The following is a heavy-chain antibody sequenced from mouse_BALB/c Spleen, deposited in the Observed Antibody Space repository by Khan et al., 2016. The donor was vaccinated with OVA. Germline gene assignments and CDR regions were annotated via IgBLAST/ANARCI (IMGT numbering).Heavy chain of an antibody. Sequence: VQLQESGPDLVAPSQSLSITCTVSGFSLTNYAIHWVRQPPGKGLEWLVVICSDVRTTYNSALKSRLSNSKDKSKSQVVVKINSLQTDDTAMKYCARHQIPLSMDSWGQGITATVSS. CDR1: GFSLTNYA. CDR2: ICSDVRT. CDR3: ARHQIPLSMDS. D-gene: IGHD1-1*02. J-gene: IGHJ4*01. V-gene: IGHV2-6-2*01.